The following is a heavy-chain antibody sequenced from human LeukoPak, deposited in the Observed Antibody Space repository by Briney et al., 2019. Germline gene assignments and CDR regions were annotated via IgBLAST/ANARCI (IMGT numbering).Heavy chain of an antibody. CDR2: IYYSGST. CDR1: GGSISSGDYY. D-gene: IGHD3-22*01. Sequence: SETLSPTCSVSGGSISSGDYYWSWIRQRPGKGLEWIGYIYYSGSTYCNPSLKSRVTISVDTSKNQFSLKLSSVTAADTAVYFCARRRLITTYFDPWGQGTLVTVSS. V-gene: IGHV4-30-4*01. CDR3: ARRRLITTYFDP. J-gene: IGHJ5*02.